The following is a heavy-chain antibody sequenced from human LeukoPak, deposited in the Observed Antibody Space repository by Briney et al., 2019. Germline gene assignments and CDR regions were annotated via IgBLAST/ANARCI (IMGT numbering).Heavy chain of an antibody. CDR1: GFTFSDYY. Sequence: GGSLRLSCAASGFTFSDYYMNWIRQAPGKGLEWVSYISSSGITIYYADSVKGRFTISRDNAKNSLYLQMNSLRAEDTAVYYCARDSVTPLDYWGQGTLVTVSS. D-gene: IGHD2-21*02. CDR2: ISSSGITI. V-gene: IGHV3-11*04. CDR3: ARDSVTPLDY. J-gene: IGHJ4*02.